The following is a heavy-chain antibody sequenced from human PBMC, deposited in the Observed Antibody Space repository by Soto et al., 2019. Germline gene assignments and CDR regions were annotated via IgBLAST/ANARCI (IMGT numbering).Heavy chain of an antibody. CDR3: AHRVLRTVFGLVTTTAIYFDF. J-gene: IGHJ4*02. CDR1: GFSLTTSGVG. V-gene: IGHV2-5*02. CDR2: IYWDDDK. D-gene: IGHD3-3*01. Sequence: ESGPAQVTPRQTLTLTCPFSGFSLTTSGVGVGWIRQSPGRAPEWLALIYWDDDKRYSPSLKSRLTITKDASKNQVVLTMADLDPADTATYYCAHRVLRTVFGLVTTTAIYFDFWGQGTPVAVSS.